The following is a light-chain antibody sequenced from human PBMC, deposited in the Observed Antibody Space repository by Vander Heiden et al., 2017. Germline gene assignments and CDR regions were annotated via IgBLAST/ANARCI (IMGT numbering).Light chain of an antibody. Sequence: DSQMTQAPSSLSASVGDRVTITCRASQSISSYLNWYQQKSVKAPKLLIYAASSLQSGVPSRFRGTGSGTDFTLTISSLQPEDFATYYCQQSDSTPYTFGQGTKLEIK. CDR1: QSISSY. V-gene: IGKV1-39*01. CDR2: AAS. J-gene: IGKJ2*01. CDR3: QQSDSTPYT.